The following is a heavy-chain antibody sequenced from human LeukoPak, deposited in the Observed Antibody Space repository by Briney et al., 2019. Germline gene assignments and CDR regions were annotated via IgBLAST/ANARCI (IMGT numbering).Heavy chain of an antibody. V-gene: IGHV3-30*02. CDR3: AKDGYDILTGYKEYYFDY. CDR2: IRFDGSNK. CDR1: GFTFSSYG. J-gene: IGHJ4*02. Sequence: GGSLRLSCAASGFTFSSYGMHWVRQAPGKGLEWVAFIRFDGSNKDYAESVKGRLTFSRDNSKNTLSVQMNSLRAEDTAVYYCAKDGYDILTGYKEYYFDYWGQGTLVTVSS. D-gene: IGHD3-9*01.